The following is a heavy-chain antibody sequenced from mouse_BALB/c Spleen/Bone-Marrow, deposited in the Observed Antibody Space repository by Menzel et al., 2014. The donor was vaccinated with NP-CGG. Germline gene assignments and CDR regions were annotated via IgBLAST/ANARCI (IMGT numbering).Heavy chain of an antibody. D-gene: IGHD1-1*01. CDR2: ILPGSGNT. J-gene: IGHJ4*01. V-gene: IGHV1-9*01. CDR3: AREDITTVVEMDY. CDR1: GYTFSSYW. Sequence: VQLQQSGAELMKPGASVKISCKATGYTFSSYWIEWVKQRPGHGLEWIGEILPGSGNTNYNEKFKGKATFTADTSSNTAYMQLSSLTSEDSAVYYCAREDITTVVEMDYWGQGTSATVSS.